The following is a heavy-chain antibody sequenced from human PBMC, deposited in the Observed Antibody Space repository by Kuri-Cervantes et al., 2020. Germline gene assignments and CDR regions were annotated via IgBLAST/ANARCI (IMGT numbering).Heavy chain of an antibody. CDR1: EFTFSSYG. Sequence: GESLRLSCAASEFTFSSYGMHWVRQSPGKGLEWVAFIRNDGNDKYYVDSVKGRFTISRDNSKNTLYLQMNSLRAEDTAVYYCATGYYDSSAFGIWGQGTMVTVSS. D-gene: IGHD3-22*01. CDR2: IRNDGNDK. V-gene: IGHV3-30*02. J-gene: IGHJ3*02. CDR3: ATGYYDSSAFGI.